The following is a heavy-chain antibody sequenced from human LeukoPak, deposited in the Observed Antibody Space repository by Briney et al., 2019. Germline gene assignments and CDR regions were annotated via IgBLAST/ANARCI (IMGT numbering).Heavy chain of an antibody. J-gene: IGHJ4*02. CDR1: GGSFSGYY. Sequence: SETLSLTCAVYGGSFSGYYWSWFRQPPGKGLEWIGEINHSGSTNYNPSLKSRVTISVDTSKNQFSLKLRSVTAADTAVYYCARVAYGGNPRDDYWGQGTLVTVSS. V-gene: IGHV4-34*01. D-gene: IGHD4-23*01. CDR3: ARVAYGGNPRDDY. CDR2: INHSGST.